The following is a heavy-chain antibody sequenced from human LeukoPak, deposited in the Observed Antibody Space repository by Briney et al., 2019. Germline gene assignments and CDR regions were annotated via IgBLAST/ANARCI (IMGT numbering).Heavy chain of an antibody. CDR3: ARDDRGYGLRAYYFDY. CDR2: INPNSGGT. Sequence: ASVKVSCKASGYTFTGYYMHWVRQAPGQGLEWMGWINPNSGGTNYAQKFQGRVTMTRDTSISTAYMELSRLGSDDTAVYYCARDDRGYGLRAYYFDYWGQGTLVTVSS. D-gene: IGHD3-16*01. CDR1: GYTFTGYY. V-gene: IGHV1-2*02. J-gene: IGHJ4*02.